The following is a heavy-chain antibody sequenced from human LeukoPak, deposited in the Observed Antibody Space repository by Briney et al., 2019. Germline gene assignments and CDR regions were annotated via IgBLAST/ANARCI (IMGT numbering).Heavy chain of an antibody. CDR3: ARDASSSWYPFDY. V-gene: IGHV3-48*03. D-gene: IGHD6-13*01. CDR1: GFTFSSYE. Sequence: PGGSLRLSCAASGFTFSSYEMNWVRQAPGKGLEWVSYISSSGSTIYYADSVKGRFTISRDNAKNSLYLQMNSLRVEDTAVYYCARDASSSWYPFDYWGQGTLVTVSS. CDR2: ISSSGSTI. J-gene: IGHJ4*02.